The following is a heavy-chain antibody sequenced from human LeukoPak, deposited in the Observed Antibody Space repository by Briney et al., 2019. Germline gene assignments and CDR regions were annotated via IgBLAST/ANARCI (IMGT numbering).Heavy chain of an antibody. CDR3: ARERYYYDSSGYYRPDFDY. CDR1: GGSIGSYY. V-gene: IGHV4-4*07. CDR2: IYTSGST. Sequence: SETLSLTCTVSGGSIGSYYWSWIRQPAGKGLEWIGRIYTSGSTNYNPSLKSRVTMSVDTSKNQFSLKLSSVTAADTAVYYCARERYYYDSSGYYRPDFDYWGQGTLVTVSS. D-gene: IGHD3-22*01. J-gene: IGHJ4*02.